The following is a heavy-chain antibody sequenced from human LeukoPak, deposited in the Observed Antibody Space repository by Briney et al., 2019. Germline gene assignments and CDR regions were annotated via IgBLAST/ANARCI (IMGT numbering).Heavy chain of an antibody. J-gene: IGHJ4*02. D-gene: IGHD6-13*01. CDR1: GFTFSSYA. V-gene: IGHV3-30-3*01. CDR2: ISYDGSNK. CDR3: ARGDSSSWCFDY. Sequence: GGSLRLSCAASGFTFSSYAMHWVRQAPGKGLEWVAVISYDGSNKYYADSVKGRFTISRDNSKNTLYLQMNSLRAEDTAVYYCARGDSSSWCFDYWGQGTLVTVSS.